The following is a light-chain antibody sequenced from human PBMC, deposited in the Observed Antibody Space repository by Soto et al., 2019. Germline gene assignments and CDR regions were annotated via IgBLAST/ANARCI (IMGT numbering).Light chain of an antibody. Sequence: LILTQSPGTLSLSPGERATLSCRASESVRNNSLAWYQQHPGQAPRLLIFGASSRATGIPDRFTGTGSGADFSLTISRVEPDDSAVYFCHHYGYGADTFGQGTKLEIK. CDR1: ESVRNNS. V-gene: IGKV3-20*01. J-gene: IGKJ2*01. CDR2: GAS. CDR3: HHYGYGADT.